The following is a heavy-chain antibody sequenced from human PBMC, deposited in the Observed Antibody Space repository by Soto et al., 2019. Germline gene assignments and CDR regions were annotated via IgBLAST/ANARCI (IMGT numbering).Heavy chain of an antibody. CDR3: TRANDYCNGGSCDFDY. V-gene: IGHV3-73*02. J-gene: IGHJ4*02. CDR1: GFPFRDSA. Sequence: EVQLVESGGGLVQPGGSLKLSCAASGFPFRDSAIHWVRQASGKGLEWVGRIRSKGYNYATVFGASATGRFTISRDDSKNTAYLQMNSLRTGDTAVYYCTRANDYCNGGSCDFDYWGQGALVSVSS. D-gene: IGHD2-15*01. CDR2: IRSKGYNYAT.